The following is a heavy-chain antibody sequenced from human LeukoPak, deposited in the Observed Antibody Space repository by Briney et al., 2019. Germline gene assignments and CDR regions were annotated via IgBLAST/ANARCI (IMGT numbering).Heavy chain of an antibody. CDR3: AREFSTNWFDP. V-gene: IGHV4-59*12. CDR1: GGSISSYY. CDR2: IYHSGST. Sequence: KPSETLSLTCTVSGGSISSYYWSWIRQPPGKGLEWIGYIYHSGSTDYNPSIKSRVTISVDTSKSQFSLKLTSVTAADTAVYYCAREFSTNWFDPWGQGTLATVSS. J-gene: IGHJ5*02.